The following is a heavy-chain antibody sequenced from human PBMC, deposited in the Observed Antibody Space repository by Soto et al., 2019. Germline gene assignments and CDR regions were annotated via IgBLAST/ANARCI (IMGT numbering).Heavy chain of an antibody. CDR3: ARNSYYDFWSGYQRAFDF. V-gene: IGHV4-38-2*01. Sequence: SETLSLTCAVSGYPISSGYYWGWIRQSPGKGLEWVGSLYHSGSAYYNPSLKSRVTISVDSSKNQFSLKLSSVTAADTAVYYCARNSYYDFWSGYQRAFDFWGQGTLVTVSS. CDR1: GYPISSGYY. CDR2: LYHSGSA. D-gene: IGHD3-3*01. J-gene: IGHJ4*02.